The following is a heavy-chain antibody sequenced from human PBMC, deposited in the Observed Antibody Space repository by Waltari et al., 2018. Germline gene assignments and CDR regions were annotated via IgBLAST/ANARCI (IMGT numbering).Heavy chain of an antibody. V-gene: IGHV3-7*03. CDR1: GFPLRMYP. CDR2: IKFDGTGE. Sequence: EVYLAESGGGLVQPGGSLRLSCVASGFPLRMYPMTWVRQAPGKGLEWVANIKFDGTGEYYVDSVRGRFTISRDNTKNSLYLQMNRLRDDDTAVYYCARGSADFVRFWDSWGQGTLVTVSS. CDR3: ARGSADFVRFWDS. D-gene: IGHD3-10*01. J-gene: IGHJ4*02.